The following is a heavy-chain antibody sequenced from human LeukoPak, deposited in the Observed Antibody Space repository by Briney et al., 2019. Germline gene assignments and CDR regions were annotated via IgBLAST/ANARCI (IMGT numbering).Heavy chain of an antibody. Sequence: ASVKVSCKASGFTFTNCGISWLRQAPGQGLEWMGWISAYNGNTNYAQKVQGRVTMTTDTSTSTAYMELRSLRSDDTAVNCCTRDVDYDRSGYIDYWGQGTLVTVSS. J-gene: IGHJ4*02. CDR2: ISAYNGNT. D-gene: IGHD3-22*01. CDR1: GFTFTNCG. CDR3: TRDVDYDRSGYIDY. V-gene: IGHV1-18*01.